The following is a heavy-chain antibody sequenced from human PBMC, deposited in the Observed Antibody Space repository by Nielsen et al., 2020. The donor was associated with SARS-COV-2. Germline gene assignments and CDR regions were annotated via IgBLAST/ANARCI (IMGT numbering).Heavy chain of an antibody. CDR2: ISYDGSNK. J-gene: IGHJ3*02. CDR3: AKVQWLGSNSVSATGAFDI. Sequence: GGSLRLSCAASGFTFSSYGMHWVRQAPGKGLEWVAVISYDGSNKYYADSVKGRFTISRDNSKNTLYLQMNSLRAEDTAVYYCAKVQWLGSNSVSATGAFDIWGQGTMVTVSS. D-gene: IGHD4-23*01. CDR1: GFTFSSYG. V-gene: IGHV3-30*18.